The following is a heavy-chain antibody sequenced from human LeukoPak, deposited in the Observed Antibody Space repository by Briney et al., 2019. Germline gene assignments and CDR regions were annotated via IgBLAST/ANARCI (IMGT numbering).Heavy chain of an antibody. Sequence: GGSLRLSCAASGFIFSSYWMHWVRHAPGKGLVWVSRINRDGSSTTYADSVKGRFTISRDNAKNTLYLQMNSLRAEDTAVYYCATDRSFGMDVWGQGTTVTISS. CDR2: INRDGSST. J-gene: IGHJ6*02. CDR3: ATDRSFGMDV. V-gene: IGHV3-74*01. CDR1: GFIFSSYW.